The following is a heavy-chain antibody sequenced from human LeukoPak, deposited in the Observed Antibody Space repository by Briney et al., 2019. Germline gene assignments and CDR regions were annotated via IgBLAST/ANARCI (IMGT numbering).Heavy chain of an antibody. D-gene: IGHD7-27*01. CDR1: GGSISSGSYS. V-gene: IGHV4-30-2*01. J-gene: IGHJ4*02. Sequence: SETLSLTFAVSGGSISSGSYSWSWIRQPPGKGLEWIGYIYPRGSTYYNPSLKSRVILSLDKSANQFSLNLSSVTAADTAVYYCARFSPRAMGNYLDFWGQGTLVTVSS. CDR2: IYPRGST. CDR3: ARFSPRAMGNYLDF.